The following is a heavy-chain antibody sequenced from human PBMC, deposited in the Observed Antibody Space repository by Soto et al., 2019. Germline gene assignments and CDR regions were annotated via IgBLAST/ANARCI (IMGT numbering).Heavy chain of an antibody. J-gene: IGHJ6*03. V-gene: IGHV4-34*01. CDR3: ARLTTVTTIVYHYYYYYMDV. Sequence: SETLSLTCAVYGGSFSGYYWSWIRQPPGKGLEWIGEINHSGSTNYNPSLKSRVTISVDTSKNQFSLKLSSVTAADTAVYYCARLTTVTTIVYHYYYYYMDVWGKGTTVTVSS. CDR1: GGSFSGYY. CDR2: INHSGST. D-gene: IGHD4-17*01.